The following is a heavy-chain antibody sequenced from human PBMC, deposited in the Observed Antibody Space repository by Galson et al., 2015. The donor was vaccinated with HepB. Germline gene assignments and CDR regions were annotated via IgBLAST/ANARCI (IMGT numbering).Heavy chain of an antibody. Sequence: SLRLSCAASGFTFSGSAIHWVCQASGKGLEWVGRIRSKASGHATAYDAPLKGRFTISRDDSKNTAYLHMNSLKTEDTAVYYCARLGDLSGYSSLWGQGTLVTVSS. V-gene: IGHV3-73*01. CDR3: ARLGDLSGYSSL. J-gene: IGHJ4*02. CDR2: IRSKASGHAT. CDR1: GFTFSGSA. D-gene: IGHD2-15*01.